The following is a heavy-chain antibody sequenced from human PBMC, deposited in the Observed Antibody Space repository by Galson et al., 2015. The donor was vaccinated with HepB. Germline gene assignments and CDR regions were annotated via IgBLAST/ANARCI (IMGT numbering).Heavy chain of an antibody. CDR1: GFSVSNYY. D-gene: IGHD2-2*01. CDR3: ARDRCSDTTCYYSYAMDV. V-gene: IGHV3-53*01. Sequence: SLRLSCAASGFSVSNYYMSWVRQAPGKGLEGVSVVYSGGNTYYADSVKGRFTISRDNSKNTLYLRMSSLRAEDTAVYYCARDRCSDTTCYYSYAMDVWGQGTTVTVSS. CDR2: VYSGGNT. J-gene: IGHJ6*02.